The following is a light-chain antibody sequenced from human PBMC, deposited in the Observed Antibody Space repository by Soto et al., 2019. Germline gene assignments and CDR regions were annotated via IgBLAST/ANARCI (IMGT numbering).Light chain of an antibody. V-gene: IGLV3-21*04. CDR3: PVWDSSSDLYV. Sequence: SYELTQPPSVSVAPGKTARITCGGNNIGSKSVHWYQQKPGQAPVLVIYYDSDRPSGIPERVSGSNSGNTATLTISSVEAWDEADYYCPVWDSSSDLYVFGTGTQLTVL. CDR1: NIGSKS. CDR2: YDS. J-gene: IGLJ1*01.